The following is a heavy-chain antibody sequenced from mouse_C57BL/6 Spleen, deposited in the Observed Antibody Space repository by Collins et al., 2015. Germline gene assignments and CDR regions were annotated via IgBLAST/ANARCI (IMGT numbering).Heavy chain of an antibody. J-gene: IGHJ1*03. CDR1: GYSVTSGYY. CDR3: ARGEYYSNEYFDV. Sequence: DVQLQESGPGLVKPSQSLSLTCSVTGYSVTSGYYWNWIRQFPGNKLEWMGYISNDGRNNYNPSLRNRISITRDTSKNQLFLKLNSVTTEDTATYYCARGEYYSNEYFDVWGTGTTVTVSS. D-gene: IGHD2-5*01. V-gene: IGHV3-6*01. CDR2: ISNDGRN.